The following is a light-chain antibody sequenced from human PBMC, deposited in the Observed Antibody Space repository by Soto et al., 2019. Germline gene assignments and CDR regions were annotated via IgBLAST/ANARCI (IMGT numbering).Light chain of an antibody. CDR1: QGIRND. CDR3: LQDDSYPLT. CDR2: DAS. V-gene: IGKV1-6*01. Sequence: AIQMTQSPSSLSASVGDRVTITCRASQGIRNDLSWYQQKPGKAPELLIYDASSFQSGVPSRFSGSGSGTDFSLTISSLQPEDFGTYYCLQDDSYPLTFGGGTKVEIK. J-gene: IGKJ4*01.